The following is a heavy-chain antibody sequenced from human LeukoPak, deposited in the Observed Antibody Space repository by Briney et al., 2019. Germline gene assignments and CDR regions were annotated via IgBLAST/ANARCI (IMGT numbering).Heavy chain of an antibody. J-gene: IGHJ5*02. V-gene: IGHV1-2*02. Sequence: ASVKVSCKASGYTFTGYYMHWVRQAPGQGLEWMGWINPNSGGTNYAQKFQGRVTMTRDTSISTAYMELSRLRSDDPAVYYCARETDIVVVVAAIGVRQVTYNWFDPWGQGTLVTVSS. CDR1: GYTFTGYY. CDR3: ARETDIVVVVAAIGVRQVTYNWFDP. CDR2: INPNSGGT. D-gene: IGHD2-15*01.